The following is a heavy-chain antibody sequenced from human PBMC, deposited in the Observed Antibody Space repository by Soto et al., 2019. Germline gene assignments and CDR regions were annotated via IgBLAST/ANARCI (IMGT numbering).Heavy chain of an antibody. Sequence: PGGSLRLSCAASGFTFDDYAIHWVRQAPGKGLEWVSGISWNSGSIGYADSVKGRFTISRDNAKNSLYLQMNSLRAEDTAVYYCAKNPGYYYDSTGYHFDYWGQGTLVTVSS. D-gene: IGHD3-22*01. J-gene: IGHJ4*02. CDR2: ISWNSGSI. CDR1: GFTFDDYA. V-gene: IGHV3-9*01. CDR3: AKNPGYYYDSTGYHFDY.